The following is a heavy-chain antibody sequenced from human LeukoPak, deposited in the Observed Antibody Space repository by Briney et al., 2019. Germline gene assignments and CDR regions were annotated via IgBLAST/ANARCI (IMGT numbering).Heavy chain of an antibody. J-gene: IGHJ4*02. D-gene: IGHD1-26*01. CDR1: GFTFSSYA. CDR3: ARDLSATARAYDY. CDR2: ISYDGSNK. V-gene: IGHV3-30*04. Sequence: GRSLRLSCAASGFTFSSYAMHWVRQAPGKGLEWVAVISYDGSNKYYADSVKGRFTISRDNSKNTLYLQMNSLRAEDTAVYYCARDLSATARAYDYWGQGTLVTVSS.